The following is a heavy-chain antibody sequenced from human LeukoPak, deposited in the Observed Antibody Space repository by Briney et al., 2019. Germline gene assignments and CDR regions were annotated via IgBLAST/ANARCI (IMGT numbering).Heavy chain of an antibody. CDR2: IYYSGST. CDR1: GGSISSSNYY. D-gene: IGHD3-9*01. J-gene: IGHJ4*02. Sequence: SETLSLTCTVSGGSISSSNYYWGWIRQPPGKGLEWIGSIYYSGSTYYNPSLKSRVTISVDTSKNQFSLKLSSVTAADTAVYYCARRAAGLLTGSRFDYWGQGTLVTVSS. CDR3: ARRAAGLLTGSRFDY. V-gene: IGHV4-39*07.